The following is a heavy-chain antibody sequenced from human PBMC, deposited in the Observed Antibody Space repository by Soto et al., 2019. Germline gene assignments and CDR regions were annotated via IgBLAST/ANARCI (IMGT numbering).Heavy chain of an antibody. V-gene: IGHV1-58*01. D-gene: IGHD1-1*01. CDR1: GFTFPSSA. Sequence: SVKVSCKASGFTFPSSAVQWVRQARGQRLEWIGWIVVGSGSTNSAQKFQERVTFTRDMSTSTVYMELSSLKFEDTAVYYCAADDMTTFIWGQGTLVTVSS. J-gene: IGHJ4*02. CDR2: IVVGSGST. CDR3: AADDMTTFI.